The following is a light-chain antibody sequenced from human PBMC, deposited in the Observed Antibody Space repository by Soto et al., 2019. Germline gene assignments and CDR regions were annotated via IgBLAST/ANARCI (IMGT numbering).Light chain of an antibody. CDR1: QSLLHSNGYNY. Sequence: DIVMTQSPLSLPVTPGEPASISCRSSQSLLHSNGYNYLDWYLQKPGQSPQLLIYLGSTRASGVPDRFSGSGSGTDFTLKISRVEAEDVGVYYCMQALQSPQDSLTFGGGTKVEIK. CDR3: MQALQSPQDSLT. V-gene: IGKV2-28*01. CDR2: LGS. J-gene: IGKJ4*01.